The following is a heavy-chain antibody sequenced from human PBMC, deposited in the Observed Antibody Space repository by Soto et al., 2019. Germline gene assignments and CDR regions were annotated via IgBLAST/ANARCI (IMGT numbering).Heavy chain of an antibody. V-gene: IGHV3-30-3*01. Sequence: GGSLRLSCAASGFTFSSYAMHWVRQAPGKGLEWVAVISYDGSNKYYADSVKGRFTISRDNSKNTLYLQMISLGAEDTDVYYCAREGVGASAPVFDYWGQGTLVTVSS. CDR1: GFTFSSYA. D-gene: IGHD1-26*01. CDR3: AREGVGASAPVFDY. CDR2: ISYDGSNK. J-gene: IGHJ4*02.